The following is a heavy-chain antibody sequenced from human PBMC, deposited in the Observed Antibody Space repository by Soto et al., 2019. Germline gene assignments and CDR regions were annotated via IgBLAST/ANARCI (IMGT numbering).Heavy chain of an antibody. V-gene: IGHV4-59*01. J-gene: IGHJ5*02. CDR3: ARWAYGVPASNWFDP. CDR2: IYYSGST. D-gene: IGHD4-17*01. CDR1: GGSISSYY. Sequence: KPSETLSLTCTVSGGSISSYYWSWIRQPPGKGLEWIGYIYYSGSTNYNPSLKSRVTISVDTSKNQFSLKLSSVTAADTAVYYCARWAYGVPASNWFDPWGQGTLVTVSS.